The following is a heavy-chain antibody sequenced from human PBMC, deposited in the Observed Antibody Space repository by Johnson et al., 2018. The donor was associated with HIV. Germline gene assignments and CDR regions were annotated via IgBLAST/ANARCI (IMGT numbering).Heavy chain of an antibody. CDR2: IWYDRSKE. CDR3: GNGGGYQLRESDAFDF. D-gene: IGHD4-17*01. J-gene: IGHJ3*01. CDR1: GFTISPYG. V-gene: IGHV3-30*02. Sequence: QEKLVESGGGVVQPGGSLRLSCAASGFTISPYGMHWVRQAPGKGLEWVAFIWYDRSKEYYADSVKGRFTISRDNSKNTLYLKMNSLGPEETAVYYWGNGGGYQLRESDAFDFWGQGTMGTVSS.